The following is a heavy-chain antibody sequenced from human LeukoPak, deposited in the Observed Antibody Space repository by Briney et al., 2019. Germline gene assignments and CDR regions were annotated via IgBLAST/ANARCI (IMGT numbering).Heavy chain of an antibody. Sequence: PGGSLRLSCSASGFTFTSYSMNWVRQAPGKGLEWVSGIDESGGSIYYADSVKGRFTISRDNSKNTLDLQMNSLRAEDTAVYYCARDYGSRGSSSYPFDNWSQGTLVTVSP. J-gene: IGHJ4*02. V-gene: IGHV3-23*01. D-gene: IGHD3-10*01. CDR1: GFTFTSYS. CDR2: IDESGGSI. CDR3: ARDYGSRGSSSYPFDN.